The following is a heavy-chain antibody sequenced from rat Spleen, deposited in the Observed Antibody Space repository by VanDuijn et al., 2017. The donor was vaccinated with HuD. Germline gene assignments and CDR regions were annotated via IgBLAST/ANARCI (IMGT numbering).Heavy chain of an antibody. CDR3: ARSDGTHYYLPFAD. CDR1: VYSITSSYR. CDR2: INSAGST. J-gene: IGHJ3*01. V-gene: IGHV3-3*01. Sequence: EVQLQESGPGLVKPSQSLSLTCSVTVYSITSSYRWNWIRKFPGNRLEWMGYINSAGSTIYNPSLKSRISISRDTSKNQFFLQVDSVTTEDTATYYCARSDGTHYYLPFADWGQGTLVTVSS. D-gene: IGHD1-12*02.